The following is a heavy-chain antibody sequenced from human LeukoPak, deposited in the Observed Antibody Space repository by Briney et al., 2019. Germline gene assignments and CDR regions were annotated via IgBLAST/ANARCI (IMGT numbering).Heavy chain of an antibody. CDR2: FDPEDGET. CDR3: ATEVNDYVWGSYRYNAFDI. Sequence: ASVKVSCKVSGYTLTELSMHWVRQAPGKGLEWMGGFDPEDGETIYAQKFQGRVTMTEDTSTDTAYMELSSLRSEDTAVYYCATEVNDYVWGSYRYNAFDIWGQGTMVTVSS. D-gene: IGHD3-16*02. CDR1: GYTLTELS. V-gene: IGHV1-24*01. J-gene: IGHJ3*02.